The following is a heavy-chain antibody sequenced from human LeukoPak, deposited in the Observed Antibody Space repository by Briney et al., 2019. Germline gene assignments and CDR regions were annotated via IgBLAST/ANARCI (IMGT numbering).Heavy chain of an antibody. J-gene: IGHJ4*02. CDR1: GGTFSSYA. CDR2: ISAYNGNT. Sequence: ASVTVSCKASGGTFSSYAISWVRQAPGQGLEWMGWISAYNGNTNYAQKLQGRVTMTTDTSTSTAYMELRSLRSDDTAVYYCARGRSSRTSRLHPDYWGQGTLVTVSS. D-gene: IGHD1/OR15-1a*01. CDR3: ARGRSSRTSRLHPDY. V-gene: IGHV1-18*01.